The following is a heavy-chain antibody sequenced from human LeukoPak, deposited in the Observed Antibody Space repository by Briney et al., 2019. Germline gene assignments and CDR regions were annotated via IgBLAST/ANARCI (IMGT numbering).Heavy chain of an antibody. CDR2: IKQDGGEK. D-gene: IGHD3-10*01. V-gene: IGHV3-7*01. Sequence: GTSLRLSCEASGFSFGNYWMSWVRQAPGRGLEWVSNIKQDGGEKLYVDSVKGRFTISRDNAKNSLFLQMNSLRVEDTAVYFCARDRYYYNYEAFVWGRGAQVIVSS. CDR1: GFSFGNYW. J-gene: IGHJ2*01. CDR3: ARDRYYYNYEAFV.